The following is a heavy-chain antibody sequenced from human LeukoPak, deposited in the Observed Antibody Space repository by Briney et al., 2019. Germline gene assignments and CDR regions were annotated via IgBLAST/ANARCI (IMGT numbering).Heavy chain of an antibody. CDR1: GGSFSGYH. J-gene: IGHJ6*03. D-gene: IGHD3-22*01. CDR3: ARGRHDITMIVVVMTSVSYYLDV. Sequence: PETLSPTCAVYGGSFSGYHWTWIRQSPGKGLEWIGDINPSGSTYYNPSLKSRLTISVDTSKNQFSLKLRSVTAADTAVYYCARGRHDITMIVVVMTSVSYYLDVWGKGTTVTVS. CDR2: INPSGST. V-gene: IGHV4-34*01.